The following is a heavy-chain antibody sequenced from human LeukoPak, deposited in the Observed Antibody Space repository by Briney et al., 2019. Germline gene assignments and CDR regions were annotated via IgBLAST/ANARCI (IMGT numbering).Heavy chain of an antibody. D-gene: IGHD1-26*01. CDR3: ARDVGGNLDY. Sequence: GGSLRLSCAASGFTFSTYWMAWVRQAPGKGLEWVANIKEDGSQKNYVDSVRGRFIISRDNDKNLLYLHMNSLRAEDTAVYHCARDVGGNLDYWGQGILVTVSS. J-gene: IGHJ4*02. CDR2: IKEDGSQK. V-gene: IGHV3-7*05. CDR1: GFTFSTYW.